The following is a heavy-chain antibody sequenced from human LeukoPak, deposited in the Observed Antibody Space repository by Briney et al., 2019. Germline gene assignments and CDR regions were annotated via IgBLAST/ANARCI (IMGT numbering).Heavy chain of an antibody. CDR3: AKWGDYDVLTGYYVSDY. J-gene: IGHJ4*02. V-gene: IGHV3-23*01. Sequence: QPGASLRLSCAASGFTFSNYAMSWVRQAPGKGLEWVSAITGSGGNTYYADSVKGRFTISRDNSKNTVFLQMNSPRAEDTAVYYCAKWGDYDVLTGYYVSDYWGQGTLVTVSS. D-gene: IGHD3-9*01. CDR2: ITGSGGNT. CDR1: GFTFSNYA.